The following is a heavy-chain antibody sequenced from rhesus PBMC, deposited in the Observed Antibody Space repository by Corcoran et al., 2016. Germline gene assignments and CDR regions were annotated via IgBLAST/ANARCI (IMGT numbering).Heavy chain of an antibody. Sequence: QVQLQESGPGVVKPSETLSLTCAVSGYSISSGYDWSWIRQPPGKGLEWIGYIYGSSGRTNYNPSLKNRVTISKDTSKNQFSLKLSSVTAADTAVYYCARDAGYSNYGFDYWGQGVLVTVSS. CDR1: GYSISSGYD. CDR2: IYGSSGRT. CDR3: ARDAGYSNYGFDY. J-gene: IGHJ4*01. D-gene: IGHD4-23*01. V-gene: IGHV4-76*01.